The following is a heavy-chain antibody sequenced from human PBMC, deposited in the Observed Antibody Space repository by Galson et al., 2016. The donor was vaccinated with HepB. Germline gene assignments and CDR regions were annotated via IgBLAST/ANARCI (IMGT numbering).Heavy chain of an antibody. V-gene: IGHV3-21*01. J-gene: IGHJ4*02. CDR1: GFKMGNYN. CDR3: ARDPAVTGLYYFDN. Sequence: SLRLSCAASGFKMGNYNMHWVRQAPGKGLEWVSSISGSGTYIYYADSVKGRFTISGDNAKSSVYLRMNSLRAEDTAVYYCARDPAVTGLYYFDNWGQGTLVTVSS. D-gene: IGHD6-19*01. CDR2: ISGSGTYI.